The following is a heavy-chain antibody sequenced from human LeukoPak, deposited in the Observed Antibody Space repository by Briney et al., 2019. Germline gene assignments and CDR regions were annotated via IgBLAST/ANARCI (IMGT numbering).Heavy chain of an antibody. J-gene: IGHJ5*02. CDR1: GGSISSYY. CDR2: IYTSGST. V-gene: IGHV4-4*09. CDR3: ARGLRRGSTIFGVVTGNWFDP. D-gene: IGHD3-3*01. Sequence: SETLSLTCTVSGGSISSYYWSWIRQPPGKGLEWIGYIYTSGSTNYNPSLKSRVTMSVDTSKNQFSLKLSSVTAADTAVYYCARGLRRGSTIFGVVTGNWFDPWGQGTLVTVSS.